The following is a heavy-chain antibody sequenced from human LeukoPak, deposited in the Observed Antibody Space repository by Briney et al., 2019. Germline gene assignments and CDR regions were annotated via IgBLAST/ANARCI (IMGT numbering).Heavy chain of an antibody. V-gene: IGHV1-24*01. J-gene: IGHJ4*02. Sequence: GASVKVSCKVSGYTLTELSMHWVRQAPGKGLEWMGGFDPEDGETIYAQKFQGRVTMTEDTSTDTAYMELSSLRPEDTAVYYCATQIRSLGYFDYWGQGTLVTVSS. D-gene: IGHD3-3*01. CDR3: ATQIRSLGYFDY. CDR1: GYTLTELS. CDR2: FDPEDGET.